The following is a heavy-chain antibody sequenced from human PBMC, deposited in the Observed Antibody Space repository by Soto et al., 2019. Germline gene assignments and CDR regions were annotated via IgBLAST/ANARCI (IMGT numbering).Heavy chain of an antibody. CDR3: AKGIRMVRGVFEDHYYYYGMDV. J-gene: IGHJ6*02. D-gene: IGHD3-10*01. CDR1: GFTFSSYG. V-gene: IGHV3-30*18. CDR2: ISYDGSNK. Sequence: GGSLRLSCAASGFTFSSYGMHWVRQAPGKGLEWVAVISYDGSNKYYADSVKGRFTISRDNSKNTLYLQMNSLRAEDTAVYYCAKGIRMVRGVFEDHYYYYGMDVWGQGTTVTVSS.